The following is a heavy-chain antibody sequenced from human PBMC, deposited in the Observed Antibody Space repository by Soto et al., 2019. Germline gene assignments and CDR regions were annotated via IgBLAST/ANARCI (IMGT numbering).Heavy chain of an antibody. CDR2: ISRSGDST. D-gene: IGHD6-13*01. Sequence: EVQLLESGGGLVQPGGSLRLSCAASGFTFSSYAMSWVRQAPGKGLEWVSVISRSGDSTYYADSVRGRFTISRDNSKNTLYLQMNSLRAEDSAVYYCAKDRDGAAAGPTKCYGMDVGGQGTGVTVPS. CDR3: AKDRDGAAAGPTKCYGMDV. CDR1: GFTFSSYA. V-gene: IGHV3-23*01. J-gene: IGHJ6*02.